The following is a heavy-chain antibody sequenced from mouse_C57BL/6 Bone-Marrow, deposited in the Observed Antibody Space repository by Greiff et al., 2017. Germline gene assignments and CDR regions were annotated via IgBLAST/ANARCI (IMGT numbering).Heavy chain of an antibody. CDR1: GFTFSSYT. J-gene: IGHJ3*01. V-gene: IGHV5-9*01. D-gene: IGHD2-4*01. CDR3: ASSYYDYAGFAY. CDR2: LSGGGGNT. Sequence: EVMLVESGGGLVKPGGSLKLSCAASGFTFSSYTMSWVRQTPEKRLEWVATLSGGGGNTYYPDSVKGRFTISRANAKNTLYLHMSSLRSEDTALYYGASSYYDYAGFAYWGQGTLVTVSA.